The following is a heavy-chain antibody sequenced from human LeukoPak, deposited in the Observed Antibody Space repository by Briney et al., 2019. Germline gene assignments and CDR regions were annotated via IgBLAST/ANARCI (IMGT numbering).Heavy chain of an antibody. V-gene: IGHV4-38-2*02. CDR3: ARLYYYDSSGYYYTFDY. D-gene: IGHD3-22*01. CDR1: GYSISSGYY. J-gene: IGHJ4*02. CDR2: IYHSGST. Sequence: PSETLSLTCTVSGYSISSGYYWGWIRQPPGKGLAWIGSIYHSGSTYYNPSLKSRVTISVDRSKNQFSLKLSSVTAADTAVYYCARLYYYDSSGYYYTFDYWGQGTLVTVSS.